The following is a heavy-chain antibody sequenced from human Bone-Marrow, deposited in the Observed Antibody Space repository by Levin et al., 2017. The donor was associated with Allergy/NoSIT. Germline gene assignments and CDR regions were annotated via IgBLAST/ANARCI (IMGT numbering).Heavy chain of an antibody. Sequence: ESLKISCAVYGGSFSGYYWSWIRQPPGKGLEWIGEINHSGSTNYNPSLKSRVTISVDTSKNQFSLKLSSVTAADTAVYYCARGRYCSGGSCYSFFASLAWFDPWGQGTLVTVSS. V-gene: IGHV4-34*01. D-gene: IGHD2-15*01. CDR3: ARGRYCSGGSCYSFFASLAWFDP. J-gene: IGHJ5*02. CDR1: GGSFSGYY. CDR2: INHSGST.